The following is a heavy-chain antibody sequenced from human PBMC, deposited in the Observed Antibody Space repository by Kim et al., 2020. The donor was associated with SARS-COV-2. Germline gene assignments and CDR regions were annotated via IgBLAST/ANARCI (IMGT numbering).Heavy chain of an antibody. Sequence: SETLSLTCAVSGGSISSSNWWSWVRQPPGKGLEWIGEIYHSGSTNYNPSLKSRATISVDKSKNQVSLKLSSLTAADTAVYYCSRDLYCSGGRSYDDSGDYYYYGMDVWGQGTTVTVSS. V-gene: IGHV4-4*02. CDR2: IYHSGST. D-gene: IGHD2-15*01. J-gene: IGHJ6*02. CDR3: SRDLYCSGGRSYDDSGDYYYYGMDV. CDR1: GGSISSSNW.